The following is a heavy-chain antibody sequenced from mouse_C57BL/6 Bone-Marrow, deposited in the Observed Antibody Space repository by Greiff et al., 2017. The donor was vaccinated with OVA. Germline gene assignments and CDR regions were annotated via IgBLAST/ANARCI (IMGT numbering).Heavy chain of an antibody. CDR3: VGHYLYAMDY. V-gene: IGHV10-3*01. J-gene: IGHJ4*01. CDR1: GFTFNTYA. CDR2: IRRKSSNYAT. Sequence: EVRLVESGGGLVQPKGSLKLSCAASGFTFNTYAMHWVRQAPGKGLEWVARIRRKSSNYATYYAVSVKDRFTITRDDSQSMLYLQMNNLKTEDTTMYYCVGHYLYAMDYWGQGTSVTVSS. D-gene: IGHD5-5*01.